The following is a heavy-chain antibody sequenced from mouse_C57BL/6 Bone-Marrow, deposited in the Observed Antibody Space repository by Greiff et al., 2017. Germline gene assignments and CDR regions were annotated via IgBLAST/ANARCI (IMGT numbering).Heavy chain of an antibody. CDR2: IDPENGDT. CDR3: TGGYYGYYAMDY. CDR1: GFNIKDDY. V-gene: IGHV14-4*01. J-gene: IGHJ4*01. Sequence: EVQLQESGAELVRPGASVKLSCTASGFNIKDDYMHWVKQRPEHGLEWIGWIDPENGDTEYASKFQGKATITADTSSNTAYLQLSSLTSEDTAVYYCTGGYYGYYAMDYWGQGTSVTVSS. D-gene: IGHD1-1*02.